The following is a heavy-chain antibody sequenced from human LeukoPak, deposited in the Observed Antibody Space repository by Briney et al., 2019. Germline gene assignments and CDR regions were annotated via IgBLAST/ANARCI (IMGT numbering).Heavy chain of an antibody. V-gene: IGHV4-31*03. CDR1: GGSISSSSYY. Sequence: PSETLSLTCTVSGGSISSSSYYWGWIRQPPGKGLEWIGYIYYSGSTYYNPSLKSRVTISVDTSKNQFSLKLSSVTAADTAVYYCARVGPNWGFEENFDFWGQGTLVTVSS. J-gene: IGHJ4*02. CDR3: ARVGPNWGFEENFDF. CDR2: IYYSGST. D-gene: IGHD7-27*01.